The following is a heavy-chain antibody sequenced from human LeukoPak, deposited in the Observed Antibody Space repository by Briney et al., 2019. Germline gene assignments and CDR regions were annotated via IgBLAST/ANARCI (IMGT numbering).Heavy chain of an antibody. CDR2: INHSGST. V-gene: IGHV4-34*01. D-gene: IGHD4-11*01. Sequence: PSETLSLTCAVYGGSFSGYYWSWIRQPPGKGLEWIGEINHSGSTNYNPSLKSRVTISVDTSKNQFSLKLSSVTAAGTAVYYCARERTVTSYYGMDVWGQGTTVTVSS. CDR1: GGSFSGYY. J-gene: IGHJ6*02. CDR3: ARERTVTSYYGMDV.